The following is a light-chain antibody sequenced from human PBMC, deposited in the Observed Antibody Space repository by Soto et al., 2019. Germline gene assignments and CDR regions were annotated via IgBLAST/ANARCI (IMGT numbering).Light chain of an antibody. CDR3: SSYAGSSNV. Sequence: QSALTQPASVSGSPGQSITISCTGTSSDVGAYIFVSWYQQHPGKAPKLMIYDIINRPSGVPDRFSGSKSGNTASLTVSGLQAEDEADYYCSSYAGSSNVFGTGTKLTVL. CDR1: SSDVGAYIF. CDR2: DII. V-gene: IGLV2-14*03. J-gene: IGLJ1*01.